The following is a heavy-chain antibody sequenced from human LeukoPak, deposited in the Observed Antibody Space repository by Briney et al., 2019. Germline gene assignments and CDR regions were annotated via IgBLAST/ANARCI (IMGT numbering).Heavy chain of an antibody. CDR3: ARGGTVGIQLWLTYENGPQGVLFDY. CDR1: GDSIVSYS. D-gene: IGHD5-18*01. CDR2: SYYSDSA. J-gene: IGHJ4*02. V-gene: IGHV4-59*01. Sequence: SETLSLTCSVSGDSIVSYSWSRIRQPPGQGLGRIGISYYSDSATYYPCLYIRVTVSVDTSKNQFSLTVSAVTAADTAVYFCARGGTVGIQLWLTYENGPQGVLFDYWGQGTLVTVSS.